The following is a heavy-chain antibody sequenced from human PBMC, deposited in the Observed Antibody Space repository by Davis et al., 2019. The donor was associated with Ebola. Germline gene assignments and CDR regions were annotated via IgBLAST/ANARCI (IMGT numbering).Heavy chain of an antibody. Sequence: GGSLRLSCAASGFTVSSNYMSWVRQAPGKGLEWVSSISSSSSYIYYADSVKGRFTISRDNAKNSLYLQMNSLRAEDTAVYYCARDPAGTWYFDYWGQGTLATVSS. CDR3: ARDPAGTWYFDY. CDR2: ISSSSSYI. CDR1: GFTVSSNY. J-gene: IGHJ4*02. V-gene: IGHV3-21*01.